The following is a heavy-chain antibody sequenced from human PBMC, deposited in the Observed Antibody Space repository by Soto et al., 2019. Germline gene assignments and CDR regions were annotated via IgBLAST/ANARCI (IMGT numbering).Heavy chain of an antibody. Sequence: QAQLQETGPGLVKPSQTLSLPCTVSGGSISSGGYYWNSIRQHPGKGLEWIGYIYYSGSTYYKPSLMSRVTISVDRSTNQFSLKLSSVTAAETAVYYCAREPLTWGQGTLVTVSS. CDR3: AREPLT. CDR1: GGSISSGGYY. J-gene: IGHJ4*02. CDR2: IYYSGST. V-gene: IGHV4-31*03.